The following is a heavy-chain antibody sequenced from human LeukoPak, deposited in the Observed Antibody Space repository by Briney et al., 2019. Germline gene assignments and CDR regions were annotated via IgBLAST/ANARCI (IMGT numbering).Heavy chain of an antibody. CDR3: ARTFWDKSSGYDYYFDY. J-gene: IGHJ4*02. V-gene: IGHV3-30*04. D-gene: IGHD5-12*01. Sequence: GGSLRLSCAASGFSFSGYAMHWVRQAPGNGLEWVTVILYDGSATYYSDSVKGRFTISRDNSKNTLYLQMNSLRAEDTAVYYCARTFWDKSSGYDYYFDYWGQGSLVTVSS. CDR1: GFSFSGYA. CDR2: ILYDGSAT.